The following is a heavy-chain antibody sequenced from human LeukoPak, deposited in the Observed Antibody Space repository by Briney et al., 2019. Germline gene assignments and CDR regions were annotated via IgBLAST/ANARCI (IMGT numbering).Heavy chain of an antibody. V-gene: IGHV1-24*01. CDR3: ARVLAAAGTTGVDY. CDR1: GYTLTELS. D-gene: IGHD6-13*01. CDR2: FDPEDGET. Sequence: ASVKVSCKVSGYTLTELSMHWVRQAPGKGLEWMGGFDPEDGETIYAQKFQGRVTMTEDTSTDTAYMELSSLRSEDTAVYYCARVLAAAGTTGVDYWGQGTLVTVSS. J-gene: IGHJ4*02.